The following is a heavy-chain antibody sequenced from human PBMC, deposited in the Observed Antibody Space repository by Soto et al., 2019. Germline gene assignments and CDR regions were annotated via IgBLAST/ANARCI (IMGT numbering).Heavy chain of an antibody. D-gene: IGHD6-13*01. V-gene: IGHV3-48*01. J-gene: IGHJ4*02. CDR3: ARRGPGTYFDY. Sequence: GGSLRLSCAASGFTFSTYSMNWVRQAPGKGLEWVSYISSSSSTIFYTDSVKGRFTVSRDNAKNSLYLQMNSLRTEDAAVYYCARRGPGTYFDYWGQGTLVTVSS. CDR1: GFTFSTYS. CDR2: ISSSSSTI.